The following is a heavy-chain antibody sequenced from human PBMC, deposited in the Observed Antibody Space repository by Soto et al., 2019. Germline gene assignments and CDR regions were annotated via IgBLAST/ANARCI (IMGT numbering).Heavy chain of an antibody. CDR2: IYYSGSA. D-gene: IGHD3-9*01. Sequence: SETLSLTCTVSGGSISSGGYYWSWIRQHPGTGLEWIGHIYYSGSAYYNPSLKSRVTISVDTSKNQFSLKLSSVTAADTAVYYCARDILYRLDYWGQGILVTVSS. J-gene: IGHJ4*02. V-gene: IGHV4-30-4*01. CDR1: GGSISSGGYY. CDR3: ARDILYRLDY.